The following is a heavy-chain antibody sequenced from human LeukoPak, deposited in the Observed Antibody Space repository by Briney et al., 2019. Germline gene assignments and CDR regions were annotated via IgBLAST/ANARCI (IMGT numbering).Heavy chain of an antibody. D-gene: IGHD2-15*01. J-gene: IGHJ4*02. CDR3: ARGVVVVAASGYFDY. Sequence: GGSLGLSCAASGFTFSSYAMHWVRQAPGKGLEWVAVISYDGSNKYYADSVKGRFTISRDNSKNTLYLQMNSLRAEDTAVYYCARGVVVVAASGYFDYWGQGTLVTVSS. CDR2: ISYDGSNK. V-gene: IGHV3-30-3*01. CDR1: GFTFSSYA.